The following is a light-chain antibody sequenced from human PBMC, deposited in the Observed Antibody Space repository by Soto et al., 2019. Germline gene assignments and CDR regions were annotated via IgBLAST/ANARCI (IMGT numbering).Light chain of an antibody. CDR3: QQYVSCPLT. J-gene: IGKJ3*01. Sequence: EMVLTQSPGTLSLSPGDRANLFCRASQSLSSSQVAWYQQKPGQAPSLLIYGASSRATGIPDRFSGSGSGTDFTLTIRRLEPEDLAVYYCQQYVSCPLTFGPGPQV. V-gene: IGKV3-20*01. CDR2: GAS. CDR1: QSLSSSQ.